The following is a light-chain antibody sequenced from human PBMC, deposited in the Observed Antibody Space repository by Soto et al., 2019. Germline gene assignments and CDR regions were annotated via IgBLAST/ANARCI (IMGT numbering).Light chain of an antibody. CDR1: QGIGND. V-gene: IGKV1-17*01. CDR2: AAS. CDR3: LQHNSYPHT. J-gene: IGKJ4*01. Sequence: DIQMTQSPSSLSASVGDRVTITCRASQGIGNDLGWYQQKPGEAPKRLIYAASSLQSGVPSRFSGSGSGTEFTLTTSSLQPEDFATYYCLQHNSYPHTFGGGTKVEV.